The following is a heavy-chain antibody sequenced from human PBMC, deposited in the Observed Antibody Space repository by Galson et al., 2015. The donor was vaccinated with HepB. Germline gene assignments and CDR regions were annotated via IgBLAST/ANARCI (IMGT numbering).Heavy chain of an antibody. V-gene: IGHV3-30-3*01. J-gene: IGHJ4*02. CDR3: ARGTGEFDY. D-gene: IGHD3/OR15-3a*01. Sequence: SLRLSCAASGFTFSSFAMHWVRQAPGKGLEWVAGISYDGTFKYYSDSVEGQFTISRDNSKNMLYVQMSNLRVEDTAVYYCARGTGEFDYWGQGTLVSVSS. CDR2: ISYDGTFK. CDR1: GFTFSSFA.